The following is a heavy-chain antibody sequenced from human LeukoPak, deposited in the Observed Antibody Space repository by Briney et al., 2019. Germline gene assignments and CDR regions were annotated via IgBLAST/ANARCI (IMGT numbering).Heavy chain of an antibody. CDR3: ARLNYSNWFDP. CDR2: INHSGST. J-gene: IGHJ5*02. Sequence: SETLSLTCAVYGGSFSGYYWSWIRQPPGKGLEWIGEINHSGSTNYNPSLKSRVTISVDTSKNQFSLKLSSVTAADTAVYYCARLNYSNWFDPWGQGTLVTVSS. D-gene: IGHD4-11*01. V-gene: IGHV4-34*01. CDR1: GGSFSGYY.